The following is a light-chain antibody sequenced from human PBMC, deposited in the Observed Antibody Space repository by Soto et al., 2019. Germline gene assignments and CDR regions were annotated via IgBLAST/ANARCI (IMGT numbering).Light chain of an antibody. J-gene: IGKJ4*01. Sequence: EIVLTQSPATLSWSPGEIATLSCRASQNVGGYLAWYQQKPGQAPRILIYDASNRATGIPSRFSGSGSGTDFILTISRLEPEDLAVYYCQQRHTSPLTFGEGTQVEIK. CDR1: QNVGGY. V-gene: IGKV3-11*01. CDR2: DAS. CDR3: QQRHTSPLT.